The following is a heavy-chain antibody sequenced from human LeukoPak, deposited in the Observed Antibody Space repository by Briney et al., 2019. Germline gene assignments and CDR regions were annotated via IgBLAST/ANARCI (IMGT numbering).Heavy chain of an antibody. V-gene: IGHV7-4-1*02. CDR1: GYTFTSYA. CDR3: ARGLSGWVYYYYGMDV. D-gene: IGHD6-19*01. J-gene: IGHJ6*02. CDR2: INTNTGNP. Sequence: ASVKVSCKASGYTFTSYAMNWVRQAPGQGLEWVGWINTNTGNPTYAQGFTGRFVFSLDTSVSTAYLQISSLKAEDTAVYYCARGLSGWVYYYYGMDVWGQGTTVTVSS.